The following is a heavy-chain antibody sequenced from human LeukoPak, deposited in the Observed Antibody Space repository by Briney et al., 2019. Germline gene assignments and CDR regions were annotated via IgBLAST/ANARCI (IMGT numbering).Heavy chain of an antibody. Sequence: SETLSLTCTVSGGSINRSIYYWGWIRQPPGKCLEWLGSMYYSGSTYYNPSLKSRVTISVDTSKNQFSLKLSSVTAADTAVYYCGRHRQYSQHDVDYWGQGTLVTVSS. CDR2: MYYSGST. J-gene: IGHJ4*02. V-gene: IGHV4-39*01. CDR1: GGSINRSIYY. CDR3: GRHRQYSQHDVDY. D-gene: IGHD6-13*01.